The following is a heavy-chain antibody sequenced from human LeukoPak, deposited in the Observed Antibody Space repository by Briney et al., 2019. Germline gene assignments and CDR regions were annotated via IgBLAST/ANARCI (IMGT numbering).Heavy chain of an antibody. CDR1: GYSISSGYY. V-gene: IGHV4-38-2*02. CDR2: IYHSGST. D-gene: IGHD4-17*01. J-gene: IGHJ5*02. CDR3: ARDSTTVTDNWFDP. Sequence: SETLSLTCTVSGYSISSGYYWGWIRQPPGKGLEWIGSIYHSGSTYYNPSLKSRVTTSVDTSKNQFSLKLSSVTAADTAVYYCARDSTTVTDNWFDPWGQGTLVTVSS.